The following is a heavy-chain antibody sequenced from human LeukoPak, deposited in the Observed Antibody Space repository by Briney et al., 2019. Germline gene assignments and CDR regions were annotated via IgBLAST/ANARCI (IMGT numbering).Heavy chain of an antibody. CDR3: AKPSSGNYPPTGY. CDR2: ISNSGGRT. V-gene: IGHV3-23*01. Sequence: GGSLRLSCAASGFTFSSYAMSWVRQAPGKGLEWGSSISNSGGRTFYTDSVKGRFTISRDNSKITLYLQMNSLRAEDTAVYYCAKPSSGNYPPTGYWGQGTLVTVSS. J-gene: IGHJ4*02. D-gene: IGHD1-26*01. CDR1: GFTFSSYA.